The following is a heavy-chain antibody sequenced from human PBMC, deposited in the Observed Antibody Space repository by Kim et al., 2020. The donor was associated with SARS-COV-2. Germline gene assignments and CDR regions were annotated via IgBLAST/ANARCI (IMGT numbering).Heavy chain of an antibody. V-gene: IGHV1-2*02. CDR3: ARLPIQLWRRRPFDY. CDR1: GYTFTGYY. D-gene: IGHD5-18*01. Sequence: ASVKVSCKASGYTFTGYYMHWVRQAPGQGLEWMGWINPNSGGTNYAQKFQGRVTMTRDTSISTAYMELSRLRSDDTAVYYCARLPIQLWRRRPFDYWGQGTLVTVSS. J-gene: IGHJ4*02. CDR2: INPNSGGT.